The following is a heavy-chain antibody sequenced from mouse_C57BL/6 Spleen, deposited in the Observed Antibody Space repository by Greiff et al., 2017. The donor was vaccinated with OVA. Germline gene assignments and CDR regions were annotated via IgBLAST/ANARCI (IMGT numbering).Heavy chain of an antibody. CDR3: ARPAFYGSSYDYAMDY. Sequence: VQLQQSGPGLVKPSQSLSLTCSVTGYSITSGYYWNWIRQFPGNKLEWMGYISYDGSNNYNPSLKNRISITRDTSKNQFFLKFNSVTTEDTATYYCARPAFYGSSYDYAMDYWGQGTSVTVSS. V-gene: IGHV3-6*01. J-gene: IGHJ4*01. D-gene: IGHD1-1*01. CDR2: ISYDGSN. CDR1: GYSITSGYY.